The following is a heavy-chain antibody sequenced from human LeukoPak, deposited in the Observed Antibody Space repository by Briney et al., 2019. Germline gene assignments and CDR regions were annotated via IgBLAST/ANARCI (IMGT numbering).Heavy chain of an antibody. D-gene: IGHD6-19*01. V-gene: IGHV3-23*01. Sequence: GGSLRLSCAASGFTFSSYAMSWVRQAPGKGLEWVSAISGSGGSTYYADSVKGRFTISRDNSKNTLYLQMNSLRAEDTAVYYCARVPTYSSGWSYFDYWGQGTLVTVSS. CDR1: GFTFSSYA. J-gene: IGHJ4*02. CDR2: ISGSGGST. CDR3: ARVPTYSSGWSYFDY.